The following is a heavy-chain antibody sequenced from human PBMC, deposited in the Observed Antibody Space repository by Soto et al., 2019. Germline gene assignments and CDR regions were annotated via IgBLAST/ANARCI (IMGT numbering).Heavy chain of an antibody. J-gene: IGHJ4*02. CDR2: IGPSDPYT. CDR1: GYSFTSYW. CDR3: ARSYSSSWYYFDY. Sequence: GESLKISCQGSGYSFTSYWISWVRQMPGKGLEWMGRIGPSDPYTNYSPSFQGHVTISADKSISTAYLQWSSLKASDTAMYYCARSYSSSWYYFDYWGQGTLVTVSS. D-gene: IGHD6-13*01. V-gene: IGHV5-10-1*01.